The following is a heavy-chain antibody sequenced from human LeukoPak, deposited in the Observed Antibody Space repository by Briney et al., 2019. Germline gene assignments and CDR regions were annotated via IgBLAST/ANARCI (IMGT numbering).Heavy chain of an antibody. CDR3: AREGATVTAEYYFDY. V-gene: IGHV1-46*01. Sequence: ASVKVSCRASGYTFTSYYMHWVRQAPGQGLEWMGIINPSGGSTSYAQKFQGRVTTTRDTSTSTVYMELSSLRSEDTAVYYCAREGATVTAEYYFDYWGQGTLVTVSS. J-gene: IGHJ4*02. D-gene: IGHD4-17*01. CDR2: INPSGGST. CDR1: GYTFTSYY.